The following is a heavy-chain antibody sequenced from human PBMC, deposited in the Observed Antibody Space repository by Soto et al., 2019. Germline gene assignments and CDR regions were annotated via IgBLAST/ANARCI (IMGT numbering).Heavy chain of an antibody. CDR2: ISSSSSYI. Sequence: GGSLRLSCAASGFTFSSYSMNWVRQAPGKGLEWVSSISSSSSYIYYADSVKGRFTISRDNAKNSLYLQMNSLRAEDTAVYYCARGPKSFESLDPSYFDYWGQGTLVTVSS. CDR1: GFTFSSYS. J-gene: IGHJ4*02. CDR3: ARGPKSFESLDPSYFDY. V-gene: IGHV3-21*01. D-gene: IGHD3-16*01.